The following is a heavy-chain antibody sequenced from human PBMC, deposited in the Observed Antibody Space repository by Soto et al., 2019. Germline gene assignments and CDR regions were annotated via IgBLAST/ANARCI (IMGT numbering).Heavy chain of an antibody. Sequence: EVQLLASGGALGQPGGSLRISCAAAGFTFSNYAMSWVRQSPGNGLEWVSTFTRAGGTHYADSVKGRFTISRDNSNNMLFLQMNSLRAEDTALYYCAREFAPGSPNYDYWGLGTLVTVSS. J-gene: IGHJ4*02. V-gene: IGHV3-23*01. D-gene: IGHD2-21*01. CDR1: GFTFSNYA. CDR3: AREFAPGSPNYDY. CDR2: FTRAGGT.